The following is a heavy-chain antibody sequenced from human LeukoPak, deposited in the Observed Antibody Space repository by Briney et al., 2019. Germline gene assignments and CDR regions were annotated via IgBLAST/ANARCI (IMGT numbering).Heavy chain of an antibody. CDR2: ISAYNGNT. J-gene: IGHJ4*02. V-gene: IGHV1-18*01. CDR3: ARLLDSGSYLFDY. Sequence: ASVKVSCKASGYTFTSYGISWVRQAPGQGLEWMGWISAYNGNTNYAQKFQGRVTITADESTSTAYMELSRLRSEDTAVYYCARLLDSGSYLFDYWGQGTLVTVSS. CDR1: GYTFTSYG. D-gene: IGHD1-26*01.